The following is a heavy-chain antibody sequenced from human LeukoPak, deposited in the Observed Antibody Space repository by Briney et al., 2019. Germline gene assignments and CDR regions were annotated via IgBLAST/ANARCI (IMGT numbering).Heavy chain of an antibody. D-gene: IGHD6-13*01. V-gene: IGHV3-30-3*01. CDR1: GFTFSSYA. J-gene: IGHJ4*02. Sequence: PGRSLRLSCAASGFTFSSYAMHWVRQAPGKGLEWVAVISYDGSNKYYADSVKGRFTISRDNSKNTLYLQMNSLRAEDTAVHYCARDQLAIRGYFDYWGQGTLVTVSS. CDR2: ISYDGSNK. CDR3: ARDQLAIRGYFDY.